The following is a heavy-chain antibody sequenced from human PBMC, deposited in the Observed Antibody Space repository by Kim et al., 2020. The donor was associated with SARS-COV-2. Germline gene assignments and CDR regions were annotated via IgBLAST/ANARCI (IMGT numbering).Heavy chain of an antibody. CDR1: GFPFDEYA. V-gene: IGHV3-9*01. J-gene: IGHJ6*02. D-gene: IGHD5-12*01. Sequence: GGSLRLSCAASGFPFDEYAMHWVRQAPGKGLEWVSGISWNSGTIGYADSVKGRFTISRDNAKKSLYLQMSSLRVEDTALYYCAKTTRGLSGHGWYYYYGMDVWGQGTTVTVSS. CDR3: AKTTRGLSGHGWYYYYGMDV. CDR2: ISWNSGTI.